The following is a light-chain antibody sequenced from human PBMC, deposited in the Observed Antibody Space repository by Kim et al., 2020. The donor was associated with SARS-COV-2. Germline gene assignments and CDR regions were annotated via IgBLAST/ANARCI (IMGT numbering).Light chain of an antibody. J-gene: IGKJ2*01. CDR1: QSISNY. CDR3: QQSYSNPPEYT. CDR2: AAS. V-gene: IGKV1-39*01. Sequence: DIQMTQSPSSLSASVGDRVTITCRASQSISNYLNWYQQKPGKAPKVLIYAASTLQSGVPSRFGGSGSGTDFTLTISSLQPEDFATYYCQQSYSNPPEYTFGQGTKLEI.